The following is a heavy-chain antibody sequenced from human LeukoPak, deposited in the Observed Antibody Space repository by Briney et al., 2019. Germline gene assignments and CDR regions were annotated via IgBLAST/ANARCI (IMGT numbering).Heavy chain of an antibody. CDR1: GFTFSSYG. D-gene: IGHD3-22*01. V-gene: IGHV3-30*02. CDR3: AKDHNTMIVVVIEPPWYAFDI. Sequence: GGSLRLSCAASGFTFSSYGRHWVRQAPGKGLKWVAFIRYDGSNKYYTDSVKGRVTISRDNSKNTLYLQIHRLRAEDTAVYYFAKDHNTMIVVVIEPPWYAFDIWGQGTMVTVSS. CDR2: IRYDGSNK. J-gene: IGHJ3*02.